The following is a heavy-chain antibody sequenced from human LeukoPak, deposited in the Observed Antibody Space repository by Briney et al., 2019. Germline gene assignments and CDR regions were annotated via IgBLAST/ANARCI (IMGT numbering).Heavy chain of an antibody. CDR2: IYPGDSDT. D-gene: IGHD3-9*01. CDR1: GYSFTTYW. V-gene: IGHV5-51*01. Sequence: GESLKISCKSSGYSFTTYWIGWVRQMPGKGLEWMGIIYPGDSDTRYSPSFQGQVTISADKSISTAYLQWSSLKASDTAMYYCARLGGYDILTGDAFNIWGQGTMVTVSS. J-gene: IGHJ3*02. CDR3: ARLGGYDILTGDAFNI.